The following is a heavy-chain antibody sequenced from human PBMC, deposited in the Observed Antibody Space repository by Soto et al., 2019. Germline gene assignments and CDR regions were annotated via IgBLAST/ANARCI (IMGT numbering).Heavy chain of an antibody. CDR2: INHSGST. Sequence: SETLSLTFAVYGGSFSGYYWSWIRQPPGKGLEWIGEINHSGSTNYNPSLKSRVTISVDTSKNQFSLKLSSVTAADTAVYYCARGRRALYYYDSSGYYSEAIDYWGQGTLVTVSS. D-gene: IGHD3-22*01. CDR1: GGSFSGYY. V-gene: IGHV4-34*01. J-gene: IGHJ4*02. CDR3: ARGRRALYYYDSSGYYSEAIDY.